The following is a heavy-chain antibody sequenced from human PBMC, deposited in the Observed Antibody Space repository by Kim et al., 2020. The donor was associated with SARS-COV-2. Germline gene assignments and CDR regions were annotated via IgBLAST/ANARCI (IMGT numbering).Heavy chain of an antibody. CDR2: ISGIGGT. Sequence: GGSLRLSCAASGFTFSSYAMSWVRQAPGKGLEWVSVISGIGGTYYADSVKGRFTVSRDNSMNTLYLQINSLRVEDTAVYYCAKEWGGSWYFFDYWGQGTLVTVSS. J-gene: IGHJ4*02. CDR1: GFTFSSYA. CDR3: AKEWGGSWYFFDY. V-gene: IGHV3-23*01. D-gene: IGHD6-13*01.